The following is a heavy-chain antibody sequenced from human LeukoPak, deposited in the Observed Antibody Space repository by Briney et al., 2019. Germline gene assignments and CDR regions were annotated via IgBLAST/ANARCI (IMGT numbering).Heavy chain of an antibody. D-gene: IGHD2-2*01. J-gene: IGHJ5*02. Sequence: SVKVSCKASGGTFSSYTISWVRQAPGQGLEWMGRIIPILGIANYAQKFQGRVTITADKSTSTAYMELSSLRSKNTAVYYCARDSVVPAAITWFDPWGQGTLVTVSS. V-gene: IGHV1-69*04. CDR2: IIPILGIA. CDR1: GGTFSSYT. CDR3: ARDSVVPAAITWFDP.